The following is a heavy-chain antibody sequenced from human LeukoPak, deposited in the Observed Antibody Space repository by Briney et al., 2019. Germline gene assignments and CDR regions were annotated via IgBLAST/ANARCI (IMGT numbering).Heavy chain of an antibody. V-gene: IGHV4-4*09. CDR1: GGSFSSYY. J-gene: IGHJ6*03. D-gene: IGHD3-22*01. CDR3: ARLGRYYYDSSGYQHTPYYYYYMDV. Sequence: SETLSLTCAVYGGSFSSYYWSWIRQPPGKGLEWIGYIYTSGSTNYNPSLKSRVTISVDTSKNQFSLKLSSVTAADTAVYYCARLGRYYYDSSGYQHTPYYYYYMDVWGKGTTVTVSS. CDR2: IYTSGST.